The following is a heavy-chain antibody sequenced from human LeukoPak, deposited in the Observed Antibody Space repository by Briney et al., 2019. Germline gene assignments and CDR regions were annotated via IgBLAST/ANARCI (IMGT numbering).Heavy chain of an antibody. CDR3: AAGSQSTALIK. D-gene: IGHD5-18*01. CDR2: MYTSGET. J-gene: IGHJ4*02. V-gene: IGHV4-4*07. CDR1: GGSISSYY. Sequence: SETLSLTCTVSGGSISSYYWSWIRQPAGKGLERIGRMYTSGETNYNPTLKSRVTISLDTSKNQFSLRLSSVTAADTAVYYCAAGSQSTALIKWGQGTLVTVSS.